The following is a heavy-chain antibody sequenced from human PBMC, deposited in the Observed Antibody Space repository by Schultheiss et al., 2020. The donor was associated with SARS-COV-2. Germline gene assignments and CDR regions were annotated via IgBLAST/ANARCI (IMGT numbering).Heavy chain of an antibody. V-gene: IGHV1-69*13. J-gene: IGHJ6*02. CDR2: IIPIFGTA. Sequence: SVKVSCKASGGTFSSYAISWVRQAPGQGLEWMGGIIPIFGTANYAQKFQGRVTITADESTSTAYMELSSLRSEDTAVYYCARGGVCSGYCYEVGYYYGMDVWGQGTTVTVSS. CDR1: GGTFSSYA. CDR3: ARGGVCSGYCYEVGYYYGMDV. D-gene: IGHD2-21*01.